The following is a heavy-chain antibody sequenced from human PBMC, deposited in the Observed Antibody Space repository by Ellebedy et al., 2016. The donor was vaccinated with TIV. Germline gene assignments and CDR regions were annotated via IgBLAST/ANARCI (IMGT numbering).Heavy chain of an antibody. CDR2: TYYRSKWYN. CDR3: ARTVQLERGAFGAFDY. CDR1: GDSVSSNSAA. J-gene: IGHJ4*02. D-gene: IGHD1-1*01. V-gene: IGHV6-1*01. Sequence: SQTLSLTXAISGDSVSSNSAAWNWIRQSPSRGLEWLGRTYYRSKWYNDYAVSVKSRITINPDTSKNQFSLQLNSVTPEDTAVYYCARTVQLERGAFGAFDYWGQGTLVTVSS.